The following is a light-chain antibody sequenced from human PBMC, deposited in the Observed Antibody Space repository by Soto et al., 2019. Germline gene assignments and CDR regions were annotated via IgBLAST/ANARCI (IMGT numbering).Light chain of an antibody. J-gene: IGLJ1*01. CDR1: SSDVGGYIY. Sequence: QSVLTQPPSASGTPGQSITISCTGTSSDVGGYIYVSWYQQHPGKAPKLMIYDVTSRPSGVSYRFSGSKSGNTASLTISGLQAEDEADYYCSSYTTSSSYVFGTGTKVTVL. CDR3: SSYTTSSSYV. V-gene: IGLV2-14*01. CDR2: DVT.